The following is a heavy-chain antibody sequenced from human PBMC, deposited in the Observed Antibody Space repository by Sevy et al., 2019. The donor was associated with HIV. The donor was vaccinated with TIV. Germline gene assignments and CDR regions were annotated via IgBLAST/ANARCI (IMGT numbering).Heavy chain of an antibody. CDR3: ARDGVEFYGSGSSGVDY. J-gene: IGHJ4*02. D-gene: IGHD3-10*01. CDR1: GFTFSSYS. Sequence: GGSLRLSCAASGFTFSSYSMNWVRQAPGKGLEWVSYISSSSSTIYYADSVKGRFTISRDNAKNSLYLQMNSLRAEDTAVYYCARDGVEFYGSGSSGVDYWGQGTLVTVSS. V-gene: IGHV3-48*01. CDR2: ISSSSSTI.